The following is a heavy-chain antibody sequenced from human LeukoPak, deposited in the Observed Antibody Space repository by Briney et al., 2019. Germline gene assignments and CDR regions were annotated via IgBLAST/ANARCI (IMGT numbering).Heavy chain of an antibody. Sequence: SVTVSCKASGGTFSSYAISWVRQAPGQGLEWMGRIIPILGIANYAQKFQGRVTITADKSTSTAYMELSSLRSEDTAVYYCARNPVVPAAIRTEDYFDYWGQGTLVTVSS. V-gene: IGHV1-69*04. D-gene: IGHD2-2*02. J-gene: IGHJ4*02. CDR2: IIPILGIA. CDR1: GGTFSSYA. CDR3: ARNPVVPAAIRTEDYFDY.